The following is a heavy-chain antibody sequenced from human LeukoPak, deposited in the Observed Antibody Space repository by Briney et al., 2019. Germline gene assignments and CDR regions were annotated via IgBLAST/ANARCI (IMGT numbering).Heavy chain of an antibody. CDR2: IRSKANSYAT. CDR1: GFTFSSAW. J-gene: IGHJ4*02. CDR3: TRHPDY. Sequence: PGGSLRLSCAVSGFTFSSAWMNWVRQASGKGLEWVGRIRSKANSYATAYAASVKGRFTISRDDSKNTAYLQMNSLKTEDTAVYYCTRHPDYWGQGTLVTVSS. V-gene: IGHV3-73*01.